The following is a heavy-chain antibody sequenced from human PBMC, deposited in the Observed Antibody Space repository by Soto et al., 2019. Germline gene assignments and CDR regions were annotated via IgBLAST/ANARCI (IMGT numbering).Heavy chain of an antibody. V-gene: IGHV1-24*01. Sequence: ASVKVSFKVSGYTLTELPIHWVRQAPGKGLEWMGGFDPEDGETLYAQKFQGRVTMTEDTSTDTAYMDLSSLSSEDTAVYYCATVYTAAWSTHNYDHMDVWAKGTTVTVSA. D-gene: IGHD3-16*01. CDR1: GYTLTELP. CDR3: ATVYTAAWSTHNYDHMDV. J-gene: IGHJ6*04. CDR2: FDPEDGET.